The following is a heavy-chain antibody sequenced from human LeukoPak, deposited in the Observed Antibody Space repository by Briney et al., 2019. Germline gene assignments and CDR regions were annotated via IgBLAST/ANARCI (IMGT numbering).Heavy chain of an antibody. Sequence: QPGGSLRLSCAASGFTFSSYWMSWVRQAPGKGLEWVANIKQDGSEKYYVDSVKGRFTISRDNAKNSLYLQMNSLRAEDTAVYYCARDLEVVGTYYDFWSGKGTHGSVGYWGQGTLVTVSS. J-gene: IGHJ4*02. D-gene: IGHD3-3*01. V-gene: IGHV3-7*01. CDR2: IKQDGSEK. CDR1: GFTFSSYW. CDR3: ARDLEVVGTYYDFWSGKGTHGSVGY.